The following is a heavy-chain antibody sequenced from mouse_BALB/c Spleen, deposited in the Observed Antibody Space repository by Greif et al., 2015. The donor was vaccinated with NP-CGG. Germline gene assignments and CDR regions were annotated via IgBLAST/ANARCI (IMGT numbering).Heavy chain of an antibody. CDR2: INPYYGST. CDR3: ARWGTALYYFDY. D-gene: IGHD1-2*01. J-gene: IGHJ2*01. CDR1: GYSFTDYI. V-gene: IGHV1-39*01. Sequence: EVQLQESGPELVKPGASVKISCKASGYSFTDYIMLWVKQSHGKSLEWIGNINPYYGSTSYNLKFKGKATLTVDKSSSTAYMQLNSLTSEDSAVYYCARWGTALYYFDYWGQGTTLTVSS.